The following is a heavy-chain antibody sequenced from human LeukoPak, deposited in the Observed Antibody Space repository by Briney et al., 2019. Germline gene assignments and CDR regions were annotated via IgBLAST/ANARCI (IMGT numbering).Heavy chain of an antibody. V-gene: IGHV3-33*01. CDR2: IWYDGSNK. CDR1: GFTFSSYG. CDR3: ARESSGYYLDY. J-gene: IGHJ4*02. Sequence: QPGGPLRLSCAASGFTFSSYGMHWVRQAPGKGLEWVAVIWYDGSNKYYADSVKGRFTISRDNSKNTLYLQMNSLRAEDTAVYYCARESSGYYLDYWGQGTLVTVSS. D-gene: IGHD3-22*01.